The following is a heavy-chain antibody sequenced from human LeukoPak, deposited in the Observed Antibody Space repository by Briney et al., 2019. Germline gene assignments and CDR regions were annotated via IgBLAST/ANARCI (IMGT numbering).Heavy chain of an antibody. J-gene: IGHJ4*02. CDR3: ARASFASGSYYFDL. Sequence: SQTQSLTCIVSADAITSHFYWGWIRQSPGEGGKGLEWIASVYHSGAEYVNPSLKSRVTTSVDTSKSQFYLTLTSVTAADTAVYFCARASFASGSYYFDLWGPGTLITVSS. CDR2: VYHSGAE. V-gene: IGHV4-38-2*02. CDR1: ADAITSHFY. D-gene: IGHD3-10*01.